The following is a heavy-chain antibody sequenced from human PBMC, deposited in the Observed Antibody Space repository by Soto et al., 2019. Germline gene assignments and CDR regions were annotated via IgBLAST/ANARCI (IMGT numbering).Heavy chain of an antibody. CDR2: IYYSGST. V-gene: IGHV4-59*01. CDR3: ARLYDGSGPNSGGYGFDI. Sequence: SETLSLTCSVSGGSISSYYWSWIRQPPGKGLEWIAYIYYSGSTSYNPSLKSRVSISLDTSKNQFSLKLSSVTAADTAVYYCARLYDGSGPNSGGYGFDIWGQGTMVTVS. J-gene: IGHJ3*02. D-gene: IGHD3-22*01. CDR1: GGSISSYY.